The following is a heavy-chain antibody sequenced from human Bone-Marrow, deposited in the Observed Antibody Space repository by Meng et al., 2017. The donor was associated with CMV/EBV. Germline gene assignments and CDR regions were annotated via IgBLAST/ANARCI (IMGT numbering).Heavy chain of an antibody. CDR3: ARSTRYYYDSSGYSKALFDY. CDR2: ISGSGGST. Sequence: GGSLRLSCAASGFTFSSYAMSWVRQAPGKGLEWVSAISGSGGSTYYADSVKGRFTISRDNSKNTLYLQMNSLRAEDTAVYYCARSTRYYYDSSGYSKALFDYWGQGNRVTVYS. CDR1: GFTFSSYA. V-gene: IGHV3-23*01. J-gene: IGHJ4*02. D-gene: IGHD3-22*01.